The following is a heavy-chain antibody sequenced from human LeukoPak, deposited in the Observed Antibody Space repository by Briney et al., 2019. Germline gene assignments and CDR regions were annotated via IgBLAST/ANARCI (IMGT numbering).Heavy chain of an antibody. CDR2: INAGNGNT. J-gene: IGHJ4*02. D-gene: IGHD6-19*01. CDR3: ARATEHSGWVY. Sequence: ASVKVSCKASGYTFTSYAMHWVRQAPGQRLEWMGWINAGNGNTKYSQKFQGRVTITRDTSASIAYMELSSLRSEDTAVYYCARATEHSGWVYWGQGTLVTVSS. V-gene: IGHV1-3*01. CDR1: GYTFTSYA.